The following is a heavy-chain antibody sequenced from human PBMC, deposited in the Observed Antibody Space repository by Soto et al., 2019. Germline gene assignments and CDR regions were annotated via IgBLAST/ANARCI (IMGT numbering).Heavy chain of an antibody. Sequence: GGSLRLACAASGFTVSSNYMSWVRQAPGKGLEWVSVIYSGGSTYYADSVKGRFTISRDNSKNTLYLQMNSLRAEDTAVYYCARGEMATLLAFAIWGQGTMVTVSS. V-gene: IGHV3-53*01. J-gene: IGHJ3*02. CDR3: ARGEMATLLAFAI. D-gene: IGHD1-26*01. CDR2: IYSGGST. CDR1: GFTVSSNY.